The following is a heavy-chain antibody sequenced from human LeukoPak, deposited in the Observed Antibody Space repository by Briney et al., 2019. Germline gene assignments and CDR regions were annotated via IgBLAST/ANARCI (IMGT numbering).Heavy chain of an antibody. J-gene: IGHJ6*02. CDR1: GYTLTELS. V-gene: IGHV1-24*01. CDR3: ATDMGRGRDGYNWDYYYGMDV. CDR2: FDPEDGET. D-gene: IGHD5-12*01. Sequence: ASVKVSCKVSGYTLTELSMHWVRQAPGKGVEWMGGFDPEDGETIYAQKFQGRVTMTEDTSTDTAYMELSSLRSEDTAVYYCATDMGRGRDGYNWDYYYGMDVWGQGTTVTVSS.